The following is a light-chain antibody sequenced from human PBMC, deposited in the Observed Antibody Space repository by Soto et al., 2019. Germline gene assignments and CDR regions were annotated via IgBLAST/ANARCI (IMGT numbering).Light chain of an antibody. V-gene: IGLV4-69*01. Sequence: QPVLTQSPSASASLGASVKLTCTLSSGHSSYAIAWHQQQPEKGPRYLMKLNSDGSHSKGDGIPDRCSGSSSGAERYLTISRLQSEDEADYYCQTWGTGIHVVFGGGTKLTVL. CDR1: SGHSSYA. CDR2: LNSDGSH. J-gene: IGLJ2*01. CDR3: QTWGTGIHVV.